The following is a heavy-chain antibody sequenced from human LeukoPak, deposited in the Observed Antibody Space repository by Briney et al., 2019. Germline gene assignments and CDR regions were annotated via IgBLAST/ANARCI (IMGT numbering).Heavy chain of an antibody. CDR3: ESNTGTVFDY. V-gene: IGHV4-38-2*01. CDR2: VYYNGST. CDR1: GYSISSGYY. D-gene: IGHD7-27*01. Sequence: PSETLSLTCSVSGYSISSGYYWAWIRQRPGKGLEWIGYVYYNGSTEYNPSLRSRVTISLEISKQQFSLTLTYVTAADTAVYYCESNTGTVFDYWGQGALVTVSS. J-gene: IGHJ4*02.